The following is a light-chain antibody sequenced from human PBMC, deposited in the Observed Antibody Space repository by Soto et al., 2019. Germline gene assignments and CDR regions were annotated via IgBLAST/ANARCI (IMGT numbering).Light chain of an antibody. Sequence: QSVLTQPPSVSGAPGQRVTISCTGSSSNIGAGYDVHWYQQLPGTAPKLLIYGNSNRPSGVPDRFSGSKSGTSASLAITGLQAEDEADYYCQYYDSSLNGGVFGGGTQLTVL. CDR2: GNS. CDR3: QYYDSSLNGGV. J-gene: IGLJ3*02. CDR1: SSNIGAGYD. V-gene: IGLV1-40*01.